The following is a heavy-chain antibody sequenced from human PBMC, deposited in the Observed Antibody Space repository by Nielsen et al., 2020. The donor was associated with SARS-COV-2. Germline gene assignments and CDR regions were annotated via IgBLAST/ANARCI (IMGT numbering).Heavy chain of an antibody. CDR2: INEDGSVV. V-gene: IGHV3-7*05. CDR1: GLIFSSSW. Sequence: GESLKISCAASGLIFSSSWMVWVRQAPGKGLEWVANINEDGSVVNYVDSVKGRFTISRDNAGKSLYLQMNSLRAGDTAVYYCARDAAYSRFDYWGQGTLVTVSS. D-gene: IGHD4-11*01. J-gene: IGHJ4*02. CDR3: ARDAAYSRFDY.